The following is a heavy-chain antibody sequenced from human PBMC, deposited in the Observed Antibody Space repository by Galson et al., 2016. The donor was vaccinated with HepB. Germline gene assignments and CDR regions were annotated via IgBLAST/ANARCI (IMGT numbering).Heavy chain of an antibody. D-gene: IGHD1-1*01. J-gene: IGHJ4*02. Sequence: SLRLSCAASGFTFSNHWMIWVRQTPGKGLEWVANIKHAGSEIYYVDSVKGRFSISRDNAKNSLSLKMNSLRVEDTAMYYCVRRHWYDTPWGYFDYWGQGTQVTVSS. V-gene: IGHV3-7*03. CDR1: GFTFSNHW. CDR2: IKHAGSEI. CDR3: VRRHWYDTPWGYFDY.